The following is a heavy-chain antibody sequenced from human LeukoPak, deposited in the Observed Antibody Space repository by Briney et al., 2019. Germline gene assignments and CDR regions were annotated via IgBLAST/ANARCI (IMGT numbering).Heavy chain of an antibody. CDR1: GGSISSYY. CDR3: ARARHSSSWYAGKGWFDP. J-gene: IGHJ5*02. CDR2: IYTSGST. V-gene: IGHV4-4*07. D-gene: IGHD6-13*01. Sequence: SETLSLTCTVSGGSISSYYWSWIRQPAGKGLEWIGRIYTSGSTNYNPSLKSRVTMSVDTSKNQFSLKLSSVTAADTAMYYCARARHSSSWYAGKGWFDPWGQGTLVTVSS.